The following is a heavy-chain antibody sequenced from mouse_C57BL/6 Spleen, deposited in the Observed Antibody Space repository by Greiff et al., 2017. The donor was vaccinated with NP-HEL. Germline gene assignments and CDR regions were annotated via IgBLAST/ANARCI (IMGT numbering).Heavy chain of an antibody. CDR3: ARGISNYVDYAMDY. J-gene: IGHJ4*01. D-gene: IGHD2-5*01. V-gene: IGHV1-18*01. CDR1: GYTFTDYN. Sequence: EVQLQQSGPELVKPGASVKIPCKASGYTFTDYNMDWVKQSHGKSLEWIGDINPNNGGTIYNQKFKGKATLTVDKSSSTAYMELRSLTSEDTAVYYCARGISNYVDYAMDYWGQGTSVTVSS. CDR2: INPNNGGT.